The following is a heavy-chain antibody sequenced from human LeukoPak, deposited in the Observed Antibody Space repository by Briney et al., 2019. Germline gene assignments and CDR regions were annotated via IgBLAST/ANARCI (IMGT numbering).Heavy chain of an antibody. V-gene: IGHV3-23*01. CDR2: ISGSGGST. D-gene: IGHD5-12*01. J-gene: IGHJ4*02. Sequence: GGSLRLSCAASGFTFSSYAMSCVRQAPGKGLEWVSAISGSGGSTYYADSVKGRFTISRDNSKNTLYLQMSSLRAEDTAVYYCAKDVASRGIVATIFDYWGQGTLVTVSS. CDR1: GFTFSSYA. CDR3: AKDVASRGIVATIFDY.